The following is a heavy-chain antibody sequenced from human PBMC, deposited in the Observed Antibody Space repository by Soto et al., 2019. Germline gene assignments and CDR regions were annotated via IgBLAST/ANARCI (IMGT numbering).Heavy chain of an antibody. D-gene: IGHD3-10*01. CDR2: IIPIFGTA. CDR1: GGTFNSYA. Sequence: SVKVSCKASGGTFNSYAISWVRQAPGQGLEWMGGIIPIFGTANYAQKFQGRVTITADESTSTAYMELSSLRSEDTAVYYCARGAGMNYYGSGSYDDAFDIWGQGTMVTVSS. J-gene: IGHJ3*02. V-gene: IGHV1-69*13. CDR3: ARGAGMNYYGSGSYDDAFDI.